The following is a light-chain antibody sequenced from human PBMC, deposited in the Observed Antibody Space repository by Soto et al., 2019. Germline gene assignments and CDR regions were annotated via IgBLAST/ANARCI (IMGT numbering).Light chain of an antibody. J-gene: IGKJ1*01. CDR2: HSS. V-gene: IGKV3-15*01. CDR1: QSITTH. CDR3: QQYNTWHRT. Sequence: IVMTQSPGTLSLSAGDRATLSCRASQSITTHLAWYQQRPGQAPRLLIYHSSTRATGVPTRFSGSGSGTDFTLTINSLQSEDIAVYYCQQYNTWHRTFCQGTKVEIK.